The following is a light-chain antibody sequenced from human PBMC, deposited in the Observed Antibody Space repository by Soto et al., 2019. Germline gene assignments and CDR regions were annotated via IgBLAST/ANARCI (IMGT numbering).Light chain of an antibody. CDR3: QQYARSPLT. Sequence: EIVWAQSPGTLSLSPGERATLSCRASQSVSNSQLAWYQQKPGQAPRLLIYGASSRATGIPDRFSGSGSGTDFTLSINRLEPEDFAVYYCQQYARSPLTFGGGTKIEIK. V-gene: IGKV3-20*01. CDR2: GAS. J-gene: IGKJ4*01. CDR1: QSVSNSQ.